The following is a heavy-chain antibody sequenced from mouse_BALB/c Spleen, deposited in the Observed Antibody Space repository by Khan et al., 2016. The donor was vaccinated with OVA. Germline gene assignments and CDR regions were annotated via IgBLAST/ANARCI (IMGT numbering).Heavy chain of an antibody. Sequence: QIQLVQSGPELKKSGETVRISCKASGYTFTTAGMQWVQKMPGKGLKWIGWINTHSGVPKYAEDFKGRFAFSLETSASTAYLQITNLTNEDTATYYCSRGGAAYYRYDGGAMDYWGQGTSVTVSS. CDR1: GYTFTTAG. CDR2: INTHSGVP. J-gene: IGHJ4*01. V-gene: IGHV9-4*02. D-gene: IGHD2-14*01. CDR3: SRGGAAYYRYDGGAMDY.